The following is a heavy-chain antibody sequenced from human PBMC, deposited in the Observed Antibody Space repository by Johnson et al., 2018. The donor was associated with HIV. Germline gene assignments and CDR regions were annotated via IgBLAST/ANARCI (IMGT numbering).Heavy chain of an antibody. Sequence: VQLVESGGGLVQPGGSLRLSCAASGFTFSSYDMHWVRQATGKGLEWVSAIGTAGDTYYPGSVKGRFTISRENAKNSLYLQMGSLRAEDMAVYYCAKGQYSSSPCAFDIWGQGTMVTVSS. CDR3: AKGQYSSSPCAFDI. J-gene: IGHJ3*02. CDR2: IGTAGDT. V-gene: IGHV3-13*01. CDR1: GFTFSSYD. D-gene: IGHD6-6*01.